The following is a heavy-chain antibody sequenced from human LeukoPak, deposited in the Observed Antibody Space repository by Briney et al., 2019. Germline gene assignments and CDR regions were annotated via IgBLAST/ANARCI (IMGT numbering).Heavy chain of an antibody. CDR3: ARDTPWQVVPAATLYGMDV. CDR2: IIPILGIA. Sequence: SVKVSCKASGYTFSNYGISWVRQAPGQGLEWMGRIIPILGIANYAQKFQGRVTITADKSTSTAYMELSSLRSEDTAVYYCARDTPWQVVPAATLYGMDVWGQGTTVTVSS. CDR1: GYTFSNYG. V-gene: IGHV1-69*04. D-gene: IGHD2-2*01. J-gene: IGHJ6*02.